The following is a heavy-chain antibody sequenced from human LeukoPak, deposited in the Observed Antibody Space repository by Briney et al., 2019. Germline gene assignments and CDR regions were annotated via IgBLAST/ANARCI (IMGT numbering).Heavy chain of an antibody. CDR1: GGSSNYY. V-gene: IGHV4-34*01. CDR2: TTHDGRT. D-gene: IGHD4-17*01. Sequence: SETLSLTCGVYGGSSNYYWSWIRQAPGKGLEWIGETTHDGRTNYSPSLWGRATISKDTSKSQFSLRLNSVTVADTAVYYCAPIFGDYSDFDYWGQGTLVPVSS. J-gene: IGHJ4*02. CDR3: APIFGDYSDFDY.